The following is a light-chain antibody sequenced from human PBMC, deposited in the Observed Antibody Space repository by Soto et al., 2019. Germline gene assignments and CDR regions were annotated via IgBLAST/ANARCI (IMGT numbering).Light chain of an antibody. CDR2: AVS. Sequence: QSALTQPPSASGSPGQSVTISCTGTSSDVGGYNYVSWYQPHPGKVPNIMLYAVSKRPSGVPDRFSGSKSGNTASLTVSALQAEDEADYYCSSYAGSNNFVVFGGGTKRTVL. J-gene: IGLJ2*01. CDR3: SSYAGSNNFVV. CDR1: SSDVGGYNY. V-gene: IGLV2-8*01.